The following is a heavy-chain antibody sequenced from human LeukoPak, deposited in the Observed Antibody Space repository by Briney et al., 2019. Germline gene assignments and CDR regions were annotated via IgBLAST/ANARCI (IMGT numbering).Heavy chain of an antibody. CDR3: ARVVGYSSSWYWFDP. J-gene: IGHJ5*02. Sequence: SETLSLTCTVSGGSISSSSYYWGWIRQPPGKGLEWIGSIYYSGSTYYNPSLKSRVTISVDTSKNQFSLKLGSVTAADTAVYYSARVVGYSSSWYWFDPWGQGTLVTVSS. CDR1: GGSISSSSYY. D-gene: IGHD6-13*01. CDR2: IYYSGST. V-gene: IGHV4-39*07.